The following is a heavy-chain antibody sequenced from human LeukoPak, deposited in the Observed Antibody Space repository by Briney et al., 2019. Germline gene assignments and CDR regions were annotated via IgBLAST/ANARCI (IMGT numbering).Heavy chain of an antibody. CDR2: TYYRSMWYY. CDR1: GDSVSRSNTA. CDR3: AGDNWNYDSRLDY. Sequence: SQTLSLTCAISGDSVSRSNTAWNWIRQSPSRGLEWLGRTYYRSMWYYDYAVSVKSRIAIIPDTSKNQFSLQLSSVTPEDTAVYYCAGDNWNYDSRLDYWGQGTVVTVSS. J-gene: IGHJ4*02. V-gene: IGHV6-1*01. D-gene: IGHD1-7*01.